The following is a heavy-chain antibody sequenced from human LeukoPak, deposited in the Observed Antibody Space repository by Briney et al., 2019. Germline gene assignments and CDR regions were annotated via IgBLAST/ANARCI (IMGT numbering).Heavy chain of an antibody. J-gene: IGHJ4*02. Sequence: GGSLRLSCAASGFTFSSYSMNWVRQAPGKGPEWVSYISSSSSTIYYADSVKGRLTISRDNVKNSLYLQMNSLRAEDTAVYYCARGNVAVSRDYWGQGTLATVSS. CDR3: ARGNVAVSRDY. D-gene: IGHD2-15*01. CDR2: ISSSSSTI. V-gene: IGHV3-48*04. CDR1: GFTFSSYS.